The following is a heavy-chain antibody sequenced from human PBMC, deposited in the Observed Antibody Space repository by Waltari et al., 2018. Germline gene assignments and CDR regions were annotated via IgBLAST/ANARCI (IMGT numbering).Heavy chain of an antibody. V-gene: IGHV1-69*01. CDR1: GGPFSSYA. J-gene: IGHJ5*02. CDR3: ARALTGTDNWFDP. D-gene: IGHD1-7*01. CDR2: IIPILGTA. Sequence: QVQLVQSGAEVKKPGSSVKVSCKASGGPFSSYAISWVRQAPGQGLEWMGGIIPILGTANDAQKFQGRVTITADESTSTAYMELSSLRSEDTAVYYCARALTGTDNWFDPWGQGTLVTVSS.